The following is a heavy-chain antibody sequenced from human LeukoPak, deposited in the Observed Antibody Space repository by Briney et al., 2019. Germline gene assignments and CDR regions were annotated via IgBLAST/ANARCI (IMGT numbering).Heavy chain of an antibody. CDR1: GGSLSSHY. D-gene: IGHD2-15*01. CDR3: ARGRCSGGSCSNYYYYYMDV. Sequence: PSETLSLTCTVPGGSLSSHYWSWIRQPPGKGLEWIGYIYYSGSTNYNPSLKSRVTISVDTSKNQFSLKLSSVTAADTAVYYCARGRCSGGSCSNYYYYYMDVWGKGTTVTVSS. CDR2: IYYSGST. V-gene: IGHV4-59*11. J-gene: IGHJ6*03.